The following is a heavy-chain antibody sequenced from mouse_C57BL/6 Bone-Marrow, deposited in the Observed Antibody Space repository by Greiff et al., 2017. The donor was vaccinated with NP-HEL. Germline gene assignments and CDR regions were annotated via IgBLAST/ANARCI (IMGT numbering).Heavy chain of an antibody. Sequence: VKLSCKASGYTFTSYWMDWVKQRPGQGLEWIGNIYPSDSETHYNQKFKDKATLTVDKSSSTAYMQLSSLTSEDSAVYYCARVLRLHFDYWGQGTTLTVSS. CDR2: IYPSDSET. J-gene: IGHJ2*01. CDR3: ARVLRLHFDY. V-gene: IGHV1-61*01. D-gene: IGHD3-2*02. CDR1: GYTFTSYW.